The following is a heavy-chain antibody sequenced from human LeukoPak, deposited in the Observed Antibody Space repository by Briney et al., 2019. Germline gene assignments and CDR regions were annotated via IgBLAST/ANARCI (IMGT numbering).Heavy chain of an antibody. CDR1: GGSISSGSYY. CDR3: ARGDYGGNHLSDYYYMDV. CDR2: IYTSGST. V-gene: IGHV4-61*02. D-gene: IGHD4-23*01. Sequence: PSETLSLTCTVSGGSISSGSYYWSWIRQPAGKGLEWIGRIYTSGSTNYNPSLKSRVTISVDTSKNQFSLKLKSVTAADTAVYYCARGDYGGNHLSDYYYMDVWGKGTTVTISS. J-gene: IGHJ6*03.